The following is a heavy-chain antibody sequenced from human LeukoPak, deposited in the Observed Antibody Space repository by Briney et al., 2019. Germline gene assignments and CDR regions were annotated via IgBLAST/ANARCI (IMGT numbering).Heavy chain of an antibody. D-gene: IGHD3-22*01. Sequence: ASVKVSCKASGYTFTSYYMHWVRQAPGQGLEWMGIINPSGGSTSYAQKFQGRVTMTTDTSTSTAYMELRSLRSDDTAVYYCARDHPPSYYYDSSGYYPDYWGQGTLVTVSS. CDR2: INPSGGST. CDR1: GYTFTSYY. V-gene: IGHV1-46*01. CDR3: ARDHPPSYYYDSSGYYPDY. J-gene: IGHJ4*02.